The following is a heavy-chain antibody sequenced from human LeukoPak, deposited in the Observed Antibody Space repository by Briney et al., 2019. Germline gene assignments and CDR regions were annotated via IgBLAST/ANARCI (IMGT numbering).Heavy chain of an antibody. CDR3: ARRGYSYGFDY. Sequence: PGGSLRLSCAVSGFTFSSYSMNWVRQAPGKGPEWVSSISSSSSYIYYADSVKGRFTISRDNAKNSLYLQMNSLRAEDTAVYYCARRGYSYGFDYWGQGTLVTVSS. J-gene: IGHJ4*02. CDR1: GFTFSSYS. CDR2: ISSSSSYI. D-gene: IGHD5-18*01. V-gene: IGHV3-21*01.